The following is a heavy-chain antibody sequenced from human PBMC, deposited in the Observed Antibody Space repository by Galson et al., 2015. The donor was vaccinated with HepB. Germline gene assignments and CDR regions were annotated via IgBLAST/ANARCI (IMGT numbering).Heavy chain of an antibody. CDR3: ARDEFARGGAAVNYYYYYGMDV. Sequence: SLRLSCAASGFTFSDYYMSWIRQAPGKGLEWVSYISSSSSYTNYADSVKGRFTISRDNAKNSLYLQMNSLRAEDTAVYYCARDEFARGGAAVNYYYYYGMDVWGQGTTVTVSS. V-gene: IGHV3-11*06. CDR1: GFTFSDYY. J-gene: IGHJ6*02. CDR2: ISSSSSYT. D-gene: IGHD6-13*01.